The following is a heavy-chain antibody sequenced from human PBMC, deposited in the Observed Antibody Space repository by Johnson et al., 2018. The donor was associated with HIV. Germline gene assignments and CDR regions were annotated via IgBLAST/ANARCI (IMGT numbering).Heavy chain of an antibody. CDR3: AKRFPGGYGDYGAFDI. CDR1: GFTFDDYG. D-gene: IGHD4-17*01. J-gene: IGHJ3*02. V-gene: IGHV3-20*04. CDR2: INWNGGST. Sequence: VQLVESGGGVVRPGGSLRLSCAASGFTFDDYGMSWVRQAPGKGLEWVSGINWNGGSTGYADSVKGRFTISRDNAKKSLYLQMNSLRAEDTALYYCAKRFPGGYGDYGAFDIWGQGTMVTVSS.